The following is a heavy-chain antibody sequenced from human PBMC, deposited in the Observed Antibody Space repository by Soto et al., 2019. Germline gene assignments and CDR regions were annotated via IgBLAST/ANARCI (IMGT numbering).Heavy chain of an antibody. CDR3: ARALDYYGSGSYSYYYGMDV. D-gene: IGHD3-10*01. J-gene: IGHJ6*02. Sequence: ASVKVSCKASGYTFTSYAMHWVRQAPGQRLEWMGWINAGNGNTKYSQKFQGRVTITRDTSASTAYMELSSLRSEDTAVYYCARALDYYGSGSYSYYYGMDVWGQGTTVTVSS. V-gene: IGHV1-3*01. CDR1: GYTFTSYA. CDR2: INAGNGNT.